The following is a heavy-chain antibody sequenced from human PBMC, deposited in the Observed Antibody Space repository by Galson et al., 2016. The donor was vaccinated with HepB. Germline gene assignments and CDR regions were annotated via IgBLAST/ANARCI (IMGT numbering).Heavy chain of an antibody. V-gene: IGHV4-61*02. CDR3: ARGVNSYYDSSGYLD. CDR1: GGSISSGYYF. CDR2: IYISGST. J-gene: IGHJ4*02. D-gene: IGHD3-22*01. Sequence: TLSLTCTVSGGSISSGYYFWSWIRQPAGKGLEWVGRIYISGSTNYNPSLKSRVTISVDTSKNQFSLKLSSVSAADTAVYFCARGVNSYYDSSGYLDWGQGILVTVSS.